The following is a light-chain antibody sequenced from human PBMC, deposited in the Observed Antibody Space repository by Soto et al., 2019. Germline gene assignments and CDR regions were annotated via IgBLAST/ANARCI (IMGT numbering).Light chain of an antibody. Sequence: QPVLTQPPSSSASPGESARLTCTLPSDINVGSYNIYWYQQKPGSPPRYLLYYYSDSDKGQGPGVPSRFSGSKDAPANTGVFLFPGRQSEDQAVYYCMLLPRNASGVFGGGTQLTVL. J-gene: IGLJ2*01. CDR2: YYSDSDK. V-gene: IGLV5-37*01. CDR1: SDINVGSYN. CDR3: MLLPRNASGV.